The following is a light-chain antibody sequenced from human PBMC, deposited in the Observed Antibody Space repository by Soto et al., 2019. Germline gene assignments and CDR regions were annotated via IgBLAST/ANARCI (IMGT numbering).Light chain of an antibody. J-gene: IGLJ3*02. CDR3: AAWDDSLNGRV. V-gene: IGLV1-44*01. CDR2: NNN. Sequence: QSVLTQPRSASGTPGQRVTISCSGSSSNFGSNTVNWYQQLPGTAPKLHISNNNQRPSGVPDRFSGSKSGTSASLAISGLQSEDEATYYCAAWDDSLNGRVFGGGTQLTVL. CDR1: SSNFGSNT.